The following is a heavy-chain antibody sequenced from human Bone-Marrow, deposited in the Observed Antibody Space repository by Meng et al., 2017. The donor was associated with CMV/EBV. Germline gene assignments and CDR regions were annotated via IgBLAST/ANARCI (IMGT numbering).Heavy chain of an antibody. CDR1: GYTFTSYG. Sequence: ASVKVSCKASGYTFTSYGISWVRQAPGQGLEWMGWISAYNGNTNYAQKLQGRVTMTTDTSTSTAYMELRSLRSDDTAVYYGARDFSFGRAGVWFRPPKSYCGGDCYYYYYCMDVWGQRTTVTVSS. CDR2: ISAYNGNT. J-gene: IGHJ6*02. D-gene: IGHD2-21*01. CDR3: ARDFSFGRAGVWFRPPKSYCGGDCYYYYYCMDV. V-gene: IGHV1-18*01.